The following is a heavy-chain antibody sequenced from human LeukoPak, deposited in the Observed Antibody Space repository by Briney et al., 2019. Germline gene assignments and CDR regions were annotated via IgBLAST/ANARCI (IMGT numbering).Heavy chain of an antibody. J-gene: IGHJ6*04. CDR1: GFTFNNYE. D-gene: IGHD3-10*02. CDR2: IRGSGRTI. CDR3: AELGITMIGGV. V-gene: IGHV3-48*03. Sequence: LAGGSLRLSCVASGFTFNNYEMNWVRQAPGKGLEWVSDIRGSGRTIHYADSVKGRFTISRDNAKNSLYLQMNSLRAEDTAVYYCAELGITMIGGVWGKGTTVTISS.